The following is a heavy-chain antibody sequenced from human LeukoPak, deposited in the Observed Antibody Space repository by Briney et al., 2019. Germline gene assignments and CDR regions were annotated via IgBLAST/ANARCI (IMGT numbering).Heavy chain of an antibody. CDR3: AKGAQYDFWSGYTLEYFDV. CDR2: ISGSGSST. V-gene: IGHV3-23*01. D-gene: IGHD3-3*01. CDR1: GFTFSNYA. J-gene: IGHJ4*02. Sequence: GGSLRLSCAASGFTFSNYAMNWVCQAPGQGLEWVSFISGSGSSTHYADSVKGRFTISRDNSNNTLYLQINSLRAEDTAAYYCAKGAQYDFWSGYTLEYFDVWGKGTLVTVSS.